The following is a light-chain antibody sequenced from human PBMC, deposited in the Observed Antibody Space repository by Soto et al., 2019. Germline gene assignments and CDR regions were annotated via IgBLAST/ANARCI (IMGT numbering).Light chain of an antibody. CDR2: KAS. CDR3: QQYNSYSIT. CDR1: QSIGTW. J-gene: IGKJ5*01. V-gene: IGKV1-5*03. Sequence: DIQMTQSPSTLSASVGDRVTITCRASQSIGTWLAWYQQKPGKAPKVMIYKASSLESGVPSRFSGSGSGTEFTLTISSLQPDDFATYYCQQYNSYSITFGQGTRLEI.